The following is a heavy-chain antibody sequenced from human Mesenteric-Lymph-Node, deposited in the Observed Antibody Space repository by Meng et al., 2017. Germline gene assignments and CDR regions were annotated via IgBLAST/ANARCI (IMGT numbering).Heavy chain of an antibody. CDR1: GYTFTSYG. CDR3: ARKWFGEFMNWFDP. J-gene: IGHJ5*02. V-gene: IGHV1-18*01. Sequence: GQLGQSEREVKKPVASLKVSCKTSGYTFTSYGISWVRQAPGQGLDWMGWSSADNSNTNYAQKLQGRVTMTTDTSTSTAYMELRSLRSDDTAVYYCARKWFGEFMNWFDPWGQGTLVTVSS. D-gene: IGHD3-10*01. CDR2: SSADNSNT.